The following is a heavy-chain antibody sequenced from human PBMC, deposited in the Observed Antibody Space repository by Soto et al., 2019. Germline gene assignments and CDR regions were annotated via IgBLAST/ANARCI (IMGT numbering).Heavy chain of an antibody. CDR1: GYTLTELS. V-gene: IGHV1-24*01. CDR2: FDPEDGET. Sequence: ASVKVSCKVSGYTLTELSMHWVRQAPGKGLEWMGGFDPEDGETIYAQKFQGRVTMTEDTSTDTAYMELSSLRSEDTAVYYCATAPRSTSYYYDSSGYYYFDDWGQGTLVTVSS. J-gene: IGHJ4*02. D-gene: IGHD3-22*01. CDR3: ATAPRSTSYYYDSSGYYYFDD.